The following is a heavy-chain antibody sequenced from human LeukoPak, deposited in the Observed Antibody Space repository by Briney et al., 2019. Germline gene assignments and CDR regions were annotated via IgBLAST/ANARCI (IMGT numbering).Heavy chain of an antibody. Sequence: PGGSLRLSCTASGFTFGDYAMSWVRQAPGKGLEWVGYIRSRAYGGAAEYAASVKGRFTITRDDSKSIAYLRMSSLNIEDTAVYYCAASSGFDYWGQGTLVTVSS. CDR1: GFTFGDYA. D-gene: IGHD6-25*01. J-gene: IGHJ4*02. V-gene: IGHV3-49*04. CDR3: AASSGFDY. CDR2: IRSRAYGGAA.